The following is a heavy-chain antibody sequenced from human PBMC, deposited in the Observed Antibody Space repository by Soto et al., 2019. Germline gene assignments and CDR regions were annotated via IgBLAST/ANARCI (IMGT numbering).Heavy chain of an antibody. J-gene: IGHJ6*02. D-gene: IGHD6-13*01. CDR1: GFTFSNAW. CDR3: TTGGVAAAGSYPDYYGMDV. V-gene: IGHV3-15*01. Sequence: GGSLRLSCAASGFTFSNAWMSWVRQSPGKGLEWVGRIKSKTDGGTTDYAAPVKGRFTISRDDSKNTLYLQMNSLKTEDTAVYYCTTGGVAAAGSYPDYYGMDVWGQGTTVTVSS. CDR2: IKSKTDGGTT.